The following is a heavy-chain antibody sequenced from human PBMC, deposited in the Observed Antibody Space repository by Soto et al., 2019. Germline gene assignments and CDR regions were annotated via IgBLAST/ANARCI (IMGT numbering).Heavy chain of an antibody. V-gene: IGHV3-48*02. D-gene: IGHD2-15*01. CDR2: ISTTSFTI. J-gene: IGHJ5*01. Sequence: GGSLRLSCAASGFSFSTYDMDWVRQAPGKAPEWIAHISTTSFTIYYADSVKGRFTISGDNARNSLYLEMKSLRDEDTAVYYCARDRCFDGSCYSASDSWGQGILVTAPQ. CDR3: ARDRCFDGSCYSASDS. CDR1: GFSFSTYD.